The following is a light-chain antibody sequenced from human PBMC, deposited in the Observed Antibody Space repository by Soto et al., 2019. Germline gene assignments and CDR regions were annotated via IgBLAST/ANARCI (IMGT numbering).Light chain of an antibody. J-gene: IGKJ5*01. Sequence: EILLTQSPATLSLSPGERATLSCRASQSVGTFFAWYKQKPGQAPRLLIYGASSRATGIPDRLSGSGSGTEFPLTISRMEPEDFAVYYCQQYGSSPTFGHGTRLEIK. CDR2: GAS. CDR1: QSVGTF. CDR3: QQYGSSPT. V-gene: IGKV3-20*01.